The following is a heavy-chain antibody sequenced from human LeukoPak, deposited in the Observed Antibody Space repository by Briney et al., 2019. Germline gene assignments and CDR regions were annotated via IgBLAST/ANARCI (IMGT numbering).Heavy chain of an antibody. V-gene: IGHV3-23*01. CDR3: AKRGYCTGGSCHYGMDV. D-gene: IGHD2-8*02. Sequence: PGRSLRLSCAASGFTFSSYTMRCVRQAAGKGLEWVTTISGSGSTTYYADSVKGRCTISRDNSRNTLYLQMNSLRAEDTAVYYCAKRGYCTGGSCHYGMDVWGQGTTVTVSS. J-gene: IGHJ6*02. CDR2: ISGSGSTT. CDR1: GFTFSSYT.